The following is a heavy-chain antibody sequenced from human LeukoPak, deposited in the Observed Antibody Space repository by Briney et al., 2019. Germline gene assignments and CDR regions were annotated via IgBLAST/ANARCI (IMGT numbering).Heavy chain of an antibody. CDR2: INHSGST. CDR1: GGSFSGYY. D-gene: IGHD4-17*01. CDR3: ARASADYGEGRGLDY. V-gene: IGHV4-34*01. J-gene: IGHJ4*02. Sequence: SETLSLTCAVYGGSFSGYYWSWIRQPPGKGLEWIGEINHSGSTNYNPSLKSRVTISVDTSKNQFSLKLSSVTAADTAVYYCARASADYGEGRGLDYWGQGTLVTVSS.